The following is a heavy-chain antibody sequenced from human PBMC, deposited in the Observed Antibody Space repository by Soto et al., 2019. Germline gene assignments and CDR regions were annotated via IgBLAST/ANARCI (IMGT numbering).Heavy chain of an antibody. CDR3: ARVGSSCHSGGCYYYYGLGV. CDR2: IYYSGST. J-gene: IGHJ6*02. D-gene: IGHD1-26*01. Sequence: QVRLQESGPGLVKPSETLSFSCLVSGDSVGNGPYYWSWIRQSPGEGLEWIAYIYYSGSTNVNPSLESRVNISIDMSKNQFFLELRSVTAADAAVYFCARVGSSCHSGGCYYYYGLGVWGQGTTVAISS. CDR1: GDSVGNGPYY. V-gene: IGHV4-61*01.